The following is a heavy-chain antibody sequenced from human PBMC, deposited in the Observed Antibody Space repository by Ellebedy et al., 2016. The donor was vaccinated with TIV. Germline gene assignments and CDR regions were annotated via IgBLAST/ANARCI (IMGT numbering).Heavy chain of an antibody. CDR1: GFTFGSYS. CDR3: ARGAIGCGGGSCYSDY. CDR2: ISSDGDRT. D-gene: IGHD2-15*01. V-gene: IGHV3-64*01. Sequence: GESLKISCVTSGFTFGSYSLHWVRRAPGKGLEYVSAISSDGDRTYYANSVKDRFTISRDNSKNTLYLQMGSLRAEDMAVYYCARGAIGCGGGSCYSDYWGQGTLVTVSS. J-gene: IGHJ4*02.